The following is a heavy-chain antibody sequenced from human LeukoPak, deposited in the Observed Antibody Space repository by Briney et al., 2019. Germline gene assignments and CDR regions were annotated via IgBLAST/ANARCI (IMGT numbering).Heavy chain of an antibody. CDR2: IIPIFGTA. Sequence: SVKVSCKASGGTFSSYAISWVRQAPGQGLEWMGGIIPIFGTANYAQKFQGRVTITADKSTSTAYMELSSLRSEDTAVYYCAREDPGGSSPYYFDYWGQGTLVTVSS. CDR1: GGTFSSYA. CDR3: AREDPGGSSPYYFDY. V-gene: IGHV1-69*06. J-gene: IGHJ4*02. D-gene: IGHD1-26*01.